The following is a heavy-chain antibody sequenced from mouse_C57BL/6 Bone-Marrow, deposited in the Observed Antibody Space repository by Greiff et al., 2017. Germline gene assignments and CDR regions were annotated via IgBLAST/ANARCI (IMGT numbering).Heavy chain of an antibody. J-gene: IGHJ3*01. Sequence: EVKLQESGGDLVKPGGSLKLSCAASGFTFSSYGMSWVRQTPDKRLEWVATISSGGSYTYYPDSVKGRFTISRDNAKNTLYLQMSSLKSEDTAMYYCARRGIVTTRFAYWGQGTLVTVSA. CDR1: GFTFSSYG. CDR3: ARRGIVTTRFAY. CDR2: ISSGGSYT. V-gene: IGHV5-6*02. D-gene: IGHD2-5*01.